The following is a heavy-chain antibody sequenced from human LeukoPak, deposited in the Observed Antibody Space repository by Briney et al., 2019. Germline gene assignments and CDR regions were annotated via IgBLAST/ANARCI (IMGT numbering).Heavy chain of an antibody. V-gene: IGHV4-30-4*08. D-gene: IGHD6-13*01. CDR3: ARSSLYSSRWFFDY. CDR2: IYYSGST. J-gene: IGHJ4*02. Sequence: PSQTLSLTCTVSGGSISSGVYYWSWIRQPPGKGLEWIGYIYYSGSTYYNPSLKSRVTLSVDTPKNQFSLKLSSVTAADTAVYYCARSSLYSSRWFFDYWGQGTLVTVSS. CDR1: GGSISSGVYY.